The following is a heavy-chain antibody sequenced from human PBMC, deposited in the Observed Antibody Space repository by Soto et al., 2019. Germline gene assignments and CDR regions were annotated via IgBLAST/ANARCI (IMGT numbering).Heavy chain of an antibody. V-gene: IGHV1-46*03. J-gene: IGHJ5*02. D-gene: IGHD3-9*01. CDR2: INPSGGTT. CDR1: ARTFSSYY. CDR3: ARQDYDILTGYRPNWFDP. Sequence: ASVKVSCKSSARTFSSYYMHWVRQAPGQWIEWMGIINPSGGTTSYAQKFQGRVTMTRDTSTSTVYMELSSLRSEDTAVYYCARQDYDILTGYRPNWFDPWGQGTLVTVSS.